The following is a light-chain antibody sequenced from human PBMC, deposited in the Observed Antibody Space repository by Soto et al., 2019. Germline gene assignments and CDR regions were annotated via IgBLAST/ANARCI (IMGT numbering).Light chain of an antibody. CDR3: QQYDNRPRT. CDR1: QDINIY. J-gene: IGKJ2*01. CDR2: DAS. V-gene: IGKV1-33*01. Sequence: IQTTQSPSSLFASVGDRVTITRQPTQDINIYLNWYQQKPGKPPNLLIYDASNLEIGVPARFSGGGSGTDFTFTISSLQPEDIATYYCQQYDNRPRTLGQGTKVDIK.